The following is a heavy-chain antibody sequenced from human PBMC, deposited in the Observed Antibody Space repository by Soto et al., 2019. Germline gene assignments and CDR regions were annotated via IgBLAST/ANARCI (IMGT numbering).Heavy chain of an antibody. CDR3: ARLPGRSLFDY. CDR1: GGSISSYY. D-gene: IGHD3-10*01. J-gene: IGHJ4*02. Sequence: TLSLTCTVSGGSISSYYWSWIRQPPGKGLEWIGYIYYSGSTNYNPSLKSRVTMSVDTSKNQFSLRLSSVTAADTAVYYCARLPGRSLFDYWGQGTLVTVSS. V-gene: IGHV4-59*01. CDR2: IYYSGST.